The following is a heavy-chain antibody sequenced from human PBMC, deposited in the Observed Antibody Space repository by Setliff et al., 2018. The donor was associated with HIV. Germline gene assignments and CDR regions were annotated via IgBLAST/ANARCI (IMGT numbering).Heavy chain of an antibody. CDR1: GYTFTSYG. CDR2: ISAYNGNT. CDR3: ARDSDNFWSGYYAAFDY. D-gene: IGHD3-3*01. J-gene: IGHJ4*02. V-gene: IGHV1-18*01. Sequence: ASVKVSCKASGYTFTSYGISWVRQAPGQGLEWMGGISAYNGNTNYAQKLQGRVTMTTDISSSTAYLDLRSLRSDDTAVYYCARDSDNFWSGYYAAFDYWGQGTLVTVSS.